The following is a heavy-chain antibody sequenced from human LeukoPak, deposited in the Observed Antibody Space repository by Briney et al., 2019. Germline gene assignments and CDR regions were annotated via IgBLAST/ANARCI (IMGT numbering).Heavy chain of an antibody. J-gene: IGHJ4*02. CDR3: ARVHYNTAMVDVDY. CDR2: ISSSGSSI. D-gene: IGHD5-18*01. V-gene: IGHV3-48*03. CDR1: GFTFSSYE. Sequence: GGSLRLSCAASGFTFSSYEMHWVRQAPGKGLEWISYISSSGSSIYYADSVKGRFTISRDNGKNSLYLQMNSLRAEDTAVYYCARVHYNTAMVDVDYWGQGTLVTVSS.